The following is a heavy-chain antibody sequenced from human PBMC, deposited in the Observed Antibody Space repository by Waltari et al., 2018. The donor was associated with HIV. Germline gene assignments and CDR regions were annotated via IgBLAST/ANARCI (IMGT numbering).Heavy chain of an antibody. CDR1: GYTFINYQ. J-gene: IGHJ5*02. Sequence: QVQLVQSGAELRGPGASVTLSCKTFGYTFINYQIHWVRQAPGQGLEWIGKINPSGASTKDADRFQGRITMTRDASTRTIEMELRSLTPDDTAMYYCMRGPPNSWNWFDPWGQGTQVTVS. D-gene: IGHD1-7*01. CDR3: MRGPPNSWNWFDP. V-gene: IGHV1-46*01. CDR2: INPSGAST.